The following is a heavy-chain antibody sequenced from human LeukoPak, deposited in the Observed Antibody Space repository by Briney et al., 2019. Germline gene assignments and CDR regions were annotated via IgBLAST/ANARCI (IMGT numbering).Heavy chain of an antibody. Sequence: SETLSLTCTVSGDSIGISSYYWGWIRQPPGKGLEWIGSVFHSGSTYYNPSLKSRFTISVVTSKNQFSLKLSSVTAADTAVYYCVLAPNSNWFDFWGQGTLVTVSS. D-gene: IGHD2-15*01. CDR1: GDSIGISSYY. CDR3: VLAPNSNWFDF. V-gene: IGHV4-39*01. CDR2: VFHSGST. J-gene: IGHJ4*02.